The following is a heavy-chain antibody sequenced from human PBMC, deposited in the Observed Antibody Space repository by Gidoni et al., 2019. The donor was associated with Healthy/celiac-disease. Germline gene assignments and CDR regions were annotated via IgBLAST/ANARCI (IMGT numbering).Heavy chain of an antibody. CDR2: IVLGSSNT. D-gene: IGHD6-13*01. Sequence: QMQLVQSGPEVQKPGTSVKVSCKASGFSFTTSAMQWVRQARGQRLEWVGWIVLGSSNTNYAQKFQERVTITRDMSTSTAYMGLSSLRSEDTSVYYCAAEGLVLANRAYYYGMDVWGQGTTVTVSS. V-gene: IGHV1-58*02. CDR3: AAEGLVLANRAYYYGMDV. CDR1: GFSFTTSA. J-gene: IGHJ6*02.